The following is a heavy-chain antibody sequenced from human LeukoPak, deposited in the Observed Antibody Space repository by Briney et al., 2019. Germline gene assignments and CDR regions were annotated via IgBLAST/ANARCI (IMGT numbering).Heavy chain of an antibody. CDR2: IWDDGSSE. Sequence: GGSLRVSCAAPGFSFSRYVMYWGRQAPGEGLGRVAVIWDDGSSEHYADSVKGGFTISRDSSKTTLYLQMNSLRAEDTAVYYCAKDGVGATSLDCWGQGTLVTVSS. CDR1: GFSFSRYV. J-gene: IGHJ4*02. CDR3: AKDGVGATSLDC. D-gene: IGHD1-26*01. V-gene: IGHV3-33*06.